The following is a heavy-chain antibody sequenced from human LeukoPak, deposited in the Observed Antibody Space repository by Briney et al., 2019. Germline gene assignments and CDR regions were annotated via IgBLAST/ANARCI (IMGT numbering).Heavy chain of an antibody. D-gene: IGHD5-18*01. CDR3: ARVDTAMVLDY. Sequence: LETLSLTCAVYGGSFSGYYWSWIRQPPGKGLEWIGEINHSGSTNYNPSLKSRVTISVDTSKNQFSLKLSSVTAADTAVYYCARVDTAMVLDYWGQGTLVTVSS. CDR1: GGSFSGYY. CDR2: INHSGST. V-gene: IGHV4-34*01. J-gene: IGHJ4*02.